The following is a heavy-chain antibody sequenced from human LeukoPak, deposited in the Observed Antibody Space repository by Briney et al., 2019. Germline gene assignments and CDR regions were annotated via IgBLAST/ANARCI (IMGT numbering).Heavy chain of an antibody. D-gene: IGHD1-7*01. CDR2: IASTYST. CDR1: GFTFSSYA. J-gene: IGHJ4*02. Sequence: GGSLRLSCAASGFTFSSYAMSWVRQAPAKGLEWVSLIASTYSTYYADSVKGRFTISRDNSKNTLYLQMNSLRAEDTAVYYCARARNCDYWGQGTLVTVSS. V-gene: IGHV3-23*01. CDR3: ARARNCDY.